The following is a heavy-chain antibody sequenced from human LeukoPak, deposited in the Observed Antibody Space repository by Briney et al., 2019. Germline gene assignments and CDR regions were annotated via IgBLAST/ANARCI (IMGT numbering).Heavy chain of an antibody. CDR2: ISHDGSNK. Sequence: PGGSLRLSCAASGFTFAYYGMHWVRQAPGKGLECVAVISHDGSNKQYADSVKGRFTISRDNSKNMMYLEMNSLRGDDTAVYYCAKDIRVQTIFPSFDYWGQGALVIVSS. V-gene: IGHV3-30*18. CDR3: AKDIRVQTIFPSFDY. D-gene: IGHD3-3*01. J-gene: IGHJ4*02. CDR1: GFTFAYYG.